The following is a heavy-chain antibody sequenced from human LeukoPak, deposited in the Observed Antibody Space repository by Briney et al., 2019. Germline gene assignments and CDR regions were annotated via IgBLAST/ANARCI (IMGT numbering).Heavy chain of an antibody. CDR3: ARGESGAIDY. J-gene: IGHJ4*02. D-gene: IGHD7-27*01. CDR1: GYTFDDYG. Sequence: GGALRLSCAAPGYTFDDYGMSWVRQARGKGLEWVPRINWYGNSTAYADSVKGRFNISRDNAKNSLYQQMNSLRAEDTALCHGARGESGAIDYWGQGTLVTVSS. CDR2: INWYGNST. V-gene: IGHV3-20*01.